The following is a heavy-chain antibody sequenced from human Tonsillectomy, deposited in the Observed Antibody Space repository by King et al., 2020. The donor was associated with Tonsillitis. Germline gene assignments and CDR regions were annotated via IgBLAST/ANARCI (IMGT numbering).Heavy chain of an antibody. CDR3: QTYDDILTGFSYFYYGMDV. J-gene: IGHJ6*02. CDR2: IYYSGST. V-gene: IGHV4-39*01. CDR1: GCSISSSSYY. D-gene: IGHD3-9*01. Sequence: QLQESGPGLVKPSETLSLTCTVSGCSISSSSYYWGWIRQPPGKGLEWIGSIYYSGSTYYNPSLKSRVTISVDTSKNQFSLKLSSVTAADTAVYYCQTYDDILTGFSYFYYGMDVWGQGTTVTVSS.